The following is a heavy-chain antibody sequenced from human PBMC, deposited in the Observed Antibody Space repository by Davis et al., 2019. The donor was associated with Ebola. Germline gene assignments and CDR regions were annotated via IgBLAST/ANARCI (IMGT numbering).Heavy chain of an antibody. CDR2: INPNSGGT. CDR1: GYTFTGYY. D-gene: IGHD2-2*01. V-gene: IGHV1-2*04. CDR3: ARDSCSSTSCYAYDL. Sequence: ASVKVSCKASGYTFTGYYMHWVRQAPGQGLEWMGWINPNSGGTNYAQKFQGWVTMTRDTSISTAYMELSRLRSDDTAVYYCARDSCSSTSCYAYDLWGRGTLVTVSS. J-gene: IGHJ2*01.